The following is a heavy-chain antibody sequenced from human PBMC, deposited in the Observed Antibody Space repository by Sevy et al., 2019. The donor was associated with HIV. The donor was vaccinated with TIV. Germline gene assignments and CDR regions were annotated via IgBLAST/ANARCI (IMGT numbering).Heavy chain of an antibody. D-gene: IGHD6-19*01. V-gene: IGHV3-9*01. Sequence: GGSLRLSCAASGFTFDDYAMHWVRQAPGKGLEWVSGISWNSGSIGYVDSVKGRFTISRDNAKNSLYLQMNSLRAEDTALYYCTKDMKYGSGWDPEGAFGIWGQGTMVTVSS. J-gene: IGHJ3*02. CDR2: ISWNSGSI. CDR1: GFTFDDYA. CDR3: TKDMKYGSGWDPEGAFGI.